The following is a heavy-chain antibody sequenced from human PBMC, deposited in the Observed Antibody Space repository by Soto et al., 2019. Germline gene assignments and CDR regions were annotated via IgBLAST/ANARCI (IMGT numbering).Heavy chain of an antibody. Sequence: QVQLQESGPGLVKPSQTLSLTCTVSVGSISSAAYYWSWIRQHPGKGLEWIGYISHSGSTYYHPSLKSRVIISVDTPNNQFSLSLNSVTAADTAVYYCAREYTYGSKLFDCWGQGALVTVSS. D-gene: IGHD2-2*02. CDR1: VGSISSAAYY. CDR3: AREYTYGSKLFDC. J-gene: IGHJ4*02. CDR2: ISHSGST. V-gene: IGHV4-31*03.